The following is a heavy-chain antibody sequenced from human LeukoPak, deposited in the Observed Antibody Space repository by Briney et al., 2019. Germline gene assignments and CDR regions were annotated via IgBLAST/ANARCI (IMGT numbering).Heavy chain of an antibody. CDR2: TSYDGSNE. J-gene: IGHJ4*02. V-gene: IGHV3-30-3*01. CDR3: ARGRSGSYGESDS. Sequence: AGGSLRLSCAASGFSLSTYAMHWVRQAPGKGLEWVAVTSYDGSNEYYADSVKGRLTISRDISKNTVYVEMNSLKLEDTAVYYCARGRSGSYGESDSWGQGTLVTVSS. CDR1: GFSLSTYA. D-gene: IGHD1-26*01.